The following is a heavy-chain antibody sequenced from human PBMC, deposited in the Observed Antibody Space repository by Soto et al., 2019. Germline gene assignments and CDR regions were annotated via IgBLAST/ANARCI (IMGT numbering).Heavy chain of an antibody. V-gene: IGHV1-18*01. D-gene: IGHD3-10*01. J-gene: IGHJ4*02. CDR2: ISPYNGNT. Sequence: ASVKVSCKASGYTFTSYGISWVRQAPGQGLEWMGWISPYNGNTNYAQRFQGRVTITTDTSTSTAYMELSSLRSEDTAVYYCARDRSTMVRGSDWVYWGQGTLVTVSS. CDR1: GYTFTSYG. CDR3: ARDRSTMVRGSDWVY.